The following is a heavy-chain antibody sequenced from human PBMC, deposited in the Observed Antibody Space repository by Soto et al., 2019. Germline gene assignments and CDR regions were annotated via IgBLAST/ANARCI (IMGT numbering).Heavy chain of an antibody. CDR2: IKSKTDGGTT. D-gene: IGHD4-4*01. V-gene: IGHV3-15*07. Sequence: GGSLRLSCAASGFTFSNAWMNWVRQAPGKGLEWVGRIKSKTDGGTTDYAAPVKGRFTISRDDSKNTLYLQMNSLKTEDTAVYYCTTDRPPDNDYCNYKIIGVDVWGQGTTVTVSS. CDR1: GFTFSNAW. CDR3: TTDRPPDNDYCNYKIIGVDV. J-gene: IGHJ6*02.